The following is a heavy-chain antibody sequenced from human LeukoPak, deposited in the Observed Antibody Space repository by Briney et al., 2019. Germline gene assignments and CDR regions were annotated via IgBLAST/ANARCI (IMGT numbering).Heavy chain of an antibody. CDR3: ARSYYYDSSGKEGGGYYFDY. J-gene: IGHJ4*02. CDR2: IQYDGSNE. V-gene: IGHV3-30*19. D-gene: IGHD3-22*01. Sequence: GGSLRLSCAASRFTFSSYGMHWVRQAPGKGLEWVAYIQYDGSNEQYADSVKGRFTISRDNAKNSLYLQMNSLRAEDTALYYCARSYYYDSSGKEGGGYYFDYWGQGTLVTVSS. CDR1: RFTFSSYG.